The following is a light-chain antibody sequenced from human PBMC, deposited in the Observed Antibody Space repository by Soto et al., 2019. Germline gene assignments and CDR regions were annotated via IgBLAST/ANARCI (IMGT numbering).Light chain of an antibody. CDR3: QQYNTWPRAT. Sequence: EIVMTQSPATLSVSPGERATLSCRASQSISSNLAWYQQKPGQAPRLLMFRTSSRATGFPARFSGSGSGTEFNLTISSLQSEDFGVYYCQQYNTWPRATFGGGTKVDIX. CDR1: QSISSN. V-gene: IGKV3-15*01. CDR2: RTS. J-gene: IGKJ4*01.